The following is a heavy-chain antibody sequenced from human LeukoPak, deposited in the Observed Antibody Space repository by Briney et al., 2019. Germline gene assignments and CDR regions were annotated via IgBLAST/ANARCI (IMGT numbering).Heavy chain of an antibody. D-gene: IGHD2-8*02. Sequence: SETLSLTCTVSGGSIRNYFWSWIRQPPGKGLEWIGYMYYSGPANYNPSLQSRGRISVDTSKPQVSLKLSSVTAADTAVYYCARDGCPTGGGANCLGNWSDPWGQGSLVTVSS. V-gene: IGHV4-59*13. CDR1: GGSIRNYF. CDR3: ARDGCPTGGGANCLGNWSDP. CDR2: MYYSGPA. J-gene: IGHJ5*02.